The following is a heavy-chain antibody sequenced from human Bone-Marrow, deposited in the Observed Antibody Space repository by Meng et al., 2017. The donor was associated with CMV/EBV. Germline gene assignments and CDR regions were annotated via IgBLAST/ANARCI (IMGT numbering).Heavy chain of an antibody. J-gene: IGHJ6*02. V-gene: IGHV4-30-4*08. CDR3: ARAVVVVPAAIRDYYYYGMDV. CDR1: GGSISRGDYY. Sequence: LRLSCTVSGGSISRGDYYWSWIRQPPGKGLEWIGYIYYSGSTYYNPSLKSRVTISVDTSKNQFSLKLSSVTAADTAVYYCARAVVVVPAAIRDYYYYGMDVWGQGTTVTVSS. CDR2: IYYSGST. D-gene: IGHD2-2*02.